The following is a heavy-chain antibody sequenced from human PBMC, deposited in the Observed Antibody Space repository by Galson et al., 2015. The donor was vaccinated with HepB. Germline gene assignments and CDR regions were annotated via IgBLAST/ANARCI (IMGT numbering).Heavy chain of an antibody. CDR2: TYFNGNS. D-gene: IGHD3-9*01. Sequence: LSLTCTVSGGPIDGTTFYWGWIRQTPGKGLEWIASTYFNGNSYESPSLRSRVSIFVDTSRNEFFLKLRSVTAADTAVYYCAKSPGYWSFDSWAQGTLVTVSS. CDR3: AKSPGYWSFDS. CDR1: GGPIDGTTFY. V-gene: IGHV4-39*01. J-gene: IGHJ4*02.